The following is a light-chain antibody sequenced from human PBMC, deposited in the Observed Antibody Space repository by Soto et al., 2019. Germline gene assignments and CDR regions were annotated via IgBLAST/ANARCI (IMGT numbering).Light chain of an antibody. CDR1: PSVSGN. J-gene: IGKJ1*01. CDR3: QQYNDWPRT. V-gene: IGKV3-15*01. Sequence: IVLSQSLGTLSLSPGERATLSCRSSPSVSGNYLACYQQKPGQAPRLLIYGASTRNTGIPARFSGSGSGTEFTLTISSLQSEDFAVYYCQQYNDWPRTFGQGTKVDIK. CDR2: GAS.